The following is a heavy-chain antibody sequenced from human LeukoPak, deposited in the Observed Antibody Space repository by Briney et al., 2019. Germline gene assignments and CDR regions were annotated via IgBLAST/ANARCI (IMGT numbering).Heavy chain of an antibody. CDR3: AKGGIREFDY. Sequence: PGGSLRLSCAASGFTFSSYAMSWVRPAPGKGLEWVSAISGSGGSTYYADSVKGRFTISRDKSKNTLHLQMNSLRAEDTAVYYWAKGGIREFDYWGQGTLVTVSS. CDR2: ISGSGGST. D-gene: IGHD3-16*01. J-gene: IGHJ4*02. V-gene: IGHV3-23*01. CDR1: GFTFSSYA.